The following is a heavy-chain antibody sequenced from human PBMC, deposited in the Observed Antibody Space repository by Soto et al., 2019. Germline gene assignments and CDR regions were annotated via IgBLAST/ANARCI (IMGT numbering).Heavy chain of an antibody. CDR2: IYYSGST. J-gene: IGHJ6*02. Sequence: SETLSLTCTVSGGSVSSGSYYWSWIRQPPGKGLACIGYIYYSGSTNYNPSLKSRVTISVDTSKNQFSLKLTSVTAADTAVYYCASLVRDYYYYYVMDVWGRGTTVTVSS. V-gene: IGHV4-61*01. CDR1: GGSVSSGSYY. D-gene: IGHD3-10*01. CDR3: ASLVRDYYYYYVMDV.